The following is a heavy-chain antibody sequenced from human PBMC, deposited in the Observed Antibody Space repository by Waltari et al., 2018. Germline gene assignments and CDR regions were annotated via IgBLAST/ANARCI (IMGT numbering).Heavy chain of an antibody. CDR3: ARDPTTVAGTFAFDI. Sequence: QVQLVQSGAEVKKPGASVKVSCKASGYTFTGYYMPWVRQAPGQGLEWMGWINPNSGGTNYAQKFQGRVTMTRDTSISTAYMELSRLRSDDTAVYYCARDPTTVAGTFAFDIWGQGTMVTVSS. CDR2: INPNSGGT. D-gene: IGHD6-19*01. CDR1: GYTFTGYY. V-gene: IGHV1-2*02. J-gene: IGHJ3*02.